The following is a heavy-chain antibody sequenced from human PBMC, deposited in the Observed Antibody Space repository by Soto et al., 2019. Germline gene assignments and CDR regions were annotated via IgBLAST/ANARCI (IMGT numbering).Heavy chain of an antibody. CDR2: IYYSGST. D-gene: IGHD3-3*01. V-gene: IGHV4-59*08. CDR3: ARHKAIFGVVPFDY. Sequence: PSETLSLTCTVSGGSISSYYWSWIRQPPGKGLEWIGYIYYSGSTNYNPSLKSRVTISVDTSENQFSLKLSSVTAADTAVYYCARHKAIFGVVPFDYWGQGTLVTVSS. J-gene: IGHJ4*02. CDR1: GGSISSYY.